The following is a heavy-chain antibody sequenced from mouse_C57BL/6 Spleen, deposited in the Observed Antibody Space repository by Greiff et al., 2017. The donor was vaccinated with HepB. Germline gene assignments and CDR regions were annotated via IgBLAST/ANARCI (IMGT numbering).Heavy chain of an antibody. Sequence: EVQLQQSGPELVKPGASVKISCKASGYTFTDYYMNWVKQSHGKSLEWIGDINPNNGGTSYNQKFKGKATLTVDKSSSTAYMELRSLTSEDSAVYYCARGITTVVATGYFDYWGQGTTLTVSS. V-gene: IGHV1-26*01. D-gene: IGHD1-1*01. CDR1: GYTFTDYY. J-gene: IGHJ2*01. CDR2: INPNNGGT. CDR3: ARGITTVVATGYFDY.